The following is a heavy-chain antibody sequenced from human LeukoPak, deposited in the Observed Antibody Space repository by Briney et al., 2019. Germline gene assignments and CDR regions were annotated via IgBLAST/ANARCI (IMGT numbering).Heavy chain of an antibody. CDR3: ARTVATIPPEPFDY. V-gene: IGHV4-59*01. Sequence: SETLSLTCTDSGGSISSYYWSWIRQPPGKGLEWIGDIYYSGSTNYNPSLKSRVTISVDTSKNQFSLKLSSLTAADTAVYYCARTVATIPPEPFDYWGQGTLVTVSS. D-gene: IGHD5-24*01. J-gene: IGHJ4*02. CDR1: GGSISSYY. CDR2: IYYSGST.